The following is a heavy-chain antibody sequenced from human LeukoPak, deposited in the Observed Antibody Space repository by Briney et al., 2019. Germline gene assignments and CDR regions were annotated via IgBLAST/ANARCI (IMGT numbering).Heavy chain of an antibody. CDR1: GYTFTSYY. CDR3: ARDGIYGSGSYYEISWFDP. Sequence: WASVKVSCKASGYTFTSYYMHWVRQAPGQGLEWMGLINPTGGSTGYAQKFQGRVTMTSDTSISTAYMELSRLRSDDTAVYYCARDGIYGSGSYYEISWFDPWGQGTLVTVSS. J-gene: IGHJ5*02. CDR2: INPTGGST. V-gene: IGHV1-46*01. D-gene: IGHD3-10*01.